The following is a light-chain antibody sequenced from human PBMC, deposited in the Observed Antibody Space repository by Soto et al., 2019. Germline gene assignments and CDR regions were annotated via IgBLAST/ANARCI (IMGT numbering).Light chain of an antibody. CDR2: GAT. J-gene: IGKJ1*01. CDR1: QGIRND. Sequence: DIQMTQSPSSLAASVGDRVTISCRASQGIRNDLGWYQQEVGKAPKRLIYGATTLERGVPSRFSGSGSGTEFTLTITSLQPEDFVTYYCMQHNTYPRTFGRGTRVEIK. V-gene: IGKV1-17*01. CDR3: MQHNTYPRT.